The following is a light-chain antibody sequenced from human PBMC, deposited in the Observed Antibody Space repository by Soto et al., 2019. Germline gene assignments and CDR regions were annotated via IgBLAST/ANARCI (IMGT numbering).Light chain of an antibody. CDR2: EVS. Sequence: QSVLTQPLSASGSPGQSVTISCTGTSSDVGGYNYVSWYQQHPGKAPKLMIYEVSKRPSGVPDRFSGSKSGNTASLTVSGLQAEDEADYYCSSYAGSNYVFGTGTKVTVL. CDR3: SSYAGSNYV. V-gene: IGLV2-8*01. J-gene: IGLJ1*01. CDR1: SSDVGGYNY.